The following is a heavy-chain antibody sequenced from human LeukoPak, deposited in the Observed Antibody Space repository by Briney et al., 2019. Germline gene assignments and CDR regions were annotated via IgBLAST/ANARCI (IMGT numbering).Heavy chain of an antibody. CDR3: AKSPAGSSWPSIDY. V-gene: IGHV3-23*01. CDR2: ISGSGGST. Sequence: GGSLRLSCEASGFTFSNYAMSWVRQAPGKGLEWVSPISGSGGSTYYRDSVKGRFTVSRDNSKNTLYLQMNSLRAEDTAVYYCAKSPAGSSWPSIDYWGQGTLVTVSS. CDR1: GFTFSNYA. D-gene: IGHD6-13*01. J-gene: IGHJ4*02.